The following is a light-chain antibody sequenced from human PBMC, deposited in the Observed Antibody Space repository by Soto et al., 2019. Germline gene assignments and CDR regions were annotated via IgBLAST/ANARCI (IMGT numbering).Light chain of an antibody. J-gene: IGKJ1*01. V-gene: IGKV1-5*01. CDR2: DAS. Sequence: DIQMTQSPSTLSASVGDRVTITCRASQSISSWLAWYQQKPGKAPKLLIYDASSLESGDPSRFSGSGSGTEFTLTSSSLQPDEFATYYCQPYNSYWTFGEGTKVEIK. CDR1: QSISSW. CDR3: QPYNSYWT.